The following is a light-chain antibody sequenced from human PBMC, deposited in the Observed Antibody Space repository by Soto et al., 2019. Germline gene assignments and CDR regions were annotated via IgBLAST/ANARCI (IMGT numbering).Light chain of an antibody. V-gene: IGKV3-20*01. J-gene: IGKJ1*01. Sequence: EFVLTQSPGTLSLSPGERATLSCRASQSVSSSYLAWYQQKPGQAPRPLIYGASSRATGIPDRFSGSGSGTDFTLTISRLEPEDFAVYYCQQYGSSPWTFGQGTKVDIK. CDR3: QQYGSSPWT. CDR1: QSVSSSY. CDR2: GAS.